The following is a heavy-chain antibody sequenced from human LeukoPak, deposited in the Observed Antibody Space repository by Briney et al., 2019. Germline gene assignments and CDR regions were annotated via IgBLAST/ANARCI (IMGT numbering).Heavy chain of an antibody. CDR1: GFTFSSYA. Sequence: GGSLRLSCAASGFTFSSYAMSWVRQAPGKGLEWVSGISGSGDNTYYADSVKGRFTISRDNSKNTLYVQVNSLGTEDTAAYYCAKGSYYDSSGSFYFDYWGQGTLVTVYS. V-gene: IGHV3-23*01. J-gene: IGHJ4*02. CDR3: AKGSYYDSSGSFYFDY. CDR2: ISGSGDNT. D-gene: IGHD3-22*01.